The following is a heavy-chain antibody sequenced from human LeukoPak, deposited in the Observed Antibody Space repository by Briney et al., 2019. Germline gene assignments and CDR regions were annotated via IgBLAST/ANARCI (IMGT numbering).Heavy chain of an antibody. CDR2: ISAYNGNT. V-gene: IGHV1-18*01. D-gene: IGHD6-19*01. CDR3: ARTAPTTYSSGWYDSYYYYYYMDV. Sequence: ASVKVSCKASGYTFTSYGISWVRQAPGQGFEWMGWISAYNGNTNYAQKLQGRVTMTTDTSTSTAYMELRSLRSDDTAVYYCARTAPTTYSSGWYDSYYYYYYMDVWGKGTTVTVSS. J-gene: IGHJ6*03. CDR1: GYTFTSYG.